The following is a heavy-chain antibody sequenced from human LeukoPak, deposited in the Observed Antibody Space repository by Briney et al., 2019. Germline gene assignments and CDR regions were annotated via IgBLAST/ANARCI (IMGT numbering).Heavy chain of an antibody. Sequence: GGSLRLSCAASGFTFSSYAMGWFRQAPGKGLEWVSAISGSGGSTYYADSVKGRFTISRDNSKNTLYLQMNSLRAEDTPVYYCAKDQAYFDYWGQGTLVTVSS. CDR2: ISGSGGST. J-gene: IGHJ4*02. V-gene: IGHV3-23*01. CDR3: AKDQAYFDY. CDR1: GFTFSSYA.